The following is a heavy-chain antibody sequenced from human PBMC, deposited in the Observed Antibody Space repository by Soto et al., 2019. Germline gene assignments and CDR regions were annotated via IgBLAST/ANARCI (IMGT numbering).Heavy chain of an antibody. J-gene: IGHJ4*02. Sequence: EVQLLESGGGLVQPGGSLRLSCAASGFTFSSYAMSWVRQAPGKGLEWVSAISGSGGSTYYADAVKGRFTISRDNSKNTLYLQMNSLSAEDTAVYYCTTEYCSSTSCYTVEVAGTAGWPDYWGQGTLVTVSS. CDR2: ISGSGGST. CDR3: TTEYCSSTSCYTVEVAGTAGWPDY. D-gene: IGHD2-2*02. CDR1: GFTFSSYA. V-gene: IGHV3-23*01.